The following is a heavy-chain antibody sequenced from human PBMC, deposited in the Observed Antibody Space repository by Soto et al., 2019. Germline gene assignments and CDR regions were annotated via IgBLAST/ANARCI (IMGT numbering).Heavy chain of an antibody. Sequence: QVQLVQSGADVKKPGSSVKVSCKTSGGSFGSSAISWVRQAPAQGLEWMGEIIPVFDKANYAQNFQDRLTITADESTGTVFMQLSSLRSDDTAVYFCARLRRDWGEAFELWGQGTVVTVSS. D-gene: IGHD3-16*01. CDR2: IIPVFDKA. CDR1: GGSFGSSA. J-gene: IGHJ3*01. CDR3: ARLRRDWGEAFEL. V-gene: IGHV1-69*01.